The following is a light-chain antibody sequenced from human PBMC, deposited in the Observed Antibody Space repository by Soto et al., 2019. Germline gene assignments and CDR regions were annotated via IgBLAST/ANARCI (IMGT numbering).Light chain of an antibody. V-gene: IGLV3-1*01. CDR1: KLGDKY. CDR3: QAWDSSTEV. Sequence: SYELTQPPSVSVSPGQTASITCSGDKLGDKYACWYQQKPGQSPVLVIYQDSKRPSGIPERFSGSNSGNTATLTISGTQAIDEAYYYCQAWDSSTEVFGGGTQLTVL. CDR2: QDS. J-gene: IGLJ2*01.